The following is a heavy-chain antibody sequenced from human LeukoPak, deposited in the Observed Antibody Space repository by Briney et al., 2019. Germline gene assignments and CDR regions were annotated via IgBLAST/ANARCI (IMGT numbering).Heavy chain of an antibody. CDR3: AADYHGDCSSTSCPTLHY. Sequence: ASVKVSCKASGFTFTSSAVQWVRQARGQRLEWIGWIVVGSGNTNYAQKFQERVTITRDMSTSTAYMELSSLRSEDTAVYYCAADYHGDCSSTSCPTLHYWGQGTLVTVSS. CDR2: IVVGSGNT. J-gene: IGHJ4*02. CDR1: GFTFTSSA. V-gene: IGHV1-58*01. D-gene: IGHD2-2*01.